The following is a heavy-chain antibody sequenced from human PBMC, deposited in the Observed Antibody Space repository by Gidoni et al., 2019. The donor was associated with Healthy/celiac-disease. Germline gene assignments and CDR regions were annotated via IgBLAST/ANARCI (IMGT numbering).Heavy chain of an antibody. J-gene: IGHJ4*02. CDR3: ARDRATGGIAAVIDY. CDR2: ISSSSSYI. D-gene: IGHD6-13*01. CDR1: GFTSSSYS. Sequence: EVQLVESGGGLVKPGGSLRLSCAASGFTSSSYSMNWVRQAPGKGLEWVSSISSSSSYIYYADSVKGRFTISRDNAKNSLYLQMNSLRAEDTAVYYCARDRATGGIAAVIDYWGQGTLVTVSS. V-gene: IGHV3-21*01.